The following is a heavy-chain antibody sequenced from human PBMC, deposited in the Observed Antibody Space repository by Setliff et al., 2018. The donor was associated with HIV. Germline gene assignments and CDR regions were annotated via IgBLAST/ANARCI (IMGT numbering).Heavy chain of an antibody. CDR1: GSTFSTYS. Sequence: GSLRLSCAASGSTFSTYSMNWVRQAPGKGLEWVSYISSSSSTIYYADSVKGRFTISRDNAKNSLYLQMNSLRAEDTAVYYCARSRAAGFDYWGQGTLVTVSS. J-gene: IGHJ4*02. CDR2: ISSSSSTI. V-gene: IGHV3-48*01. CDR3: ARSRAAGFDY. D-gene: IGHD6-13*01.